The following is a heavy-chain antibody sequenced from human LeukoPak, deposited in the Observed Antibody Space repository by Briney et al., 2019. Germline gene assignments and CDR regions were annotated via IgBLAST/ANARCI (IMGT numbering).Heavy chain of an antibody. CDR2: ISWNSGSI. Sequence: GGSLRLTCAGSGFIFNNYAMHWVRQPPGKGLEWVSGISWNSGSIDYADSVKGRFTISRDNAKNSLYLQMNSLRVEDTALYYCAKDNRRHYTSGPNPDSLHWGQGALVTVSS. V-gene: IGHV3-9*01. CDR3: AKDNRRHYTSGPNPDSLH. CDR1: GFIFNNYA. J-gene: IGHJ4*02. D-gene: IGHD6-19*01.